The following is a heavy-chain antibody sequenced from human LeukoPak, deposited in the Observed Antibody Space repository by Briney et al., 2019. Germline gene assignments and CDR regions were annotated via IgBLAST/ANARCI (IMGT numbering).Heavy chain of an antibody. D-gene: IGHD3-22*01. CDR3: ARQTYDSKWDTTPYFDY. Sequence: PSETLSLTCTVSGGSISSSSYYWGWIRQPPGKGLEWIGSIYYSGSTYYNPSLKSRVTISVDTSKNQFSLKLSSVTAADTAVYYCARQTYDSKWDTTPYFDYWGQGTLVTVSS. CDR1: GGSISSSSYY. J-gene: IGHJ4*02. V-gene: IGHV4-39*07. CDR2: IYYSGST.